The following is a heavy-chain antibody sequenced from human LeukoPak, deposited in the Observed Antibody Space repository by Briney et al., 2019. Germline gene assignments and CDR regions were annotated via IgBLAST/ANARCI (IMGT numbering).Heavy chain of an antibody. D-gene: IGHD3-10*01. Sequence: GGSLRLSCAASGFTFSSYAMSWVRQAPGKGLEWVAVISYDGSNKYYADSVKGRFTISRDNSKNTLYLQMNSLRAEDTAVYYCASGAGGYWGQGTLVTVSS. J-gene: IGHJ4*02. CDR1: GFTFSSYA. CDR2: ISYDGSNK. V-gene: IGHV3-30*03. CDR3: ASGAGGY.